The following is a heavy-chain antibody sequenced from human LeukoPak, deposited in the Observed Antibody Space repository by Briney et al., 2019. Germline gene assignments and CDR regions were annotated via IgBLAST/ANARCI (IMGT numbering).Heavy chain of an antibody. CDR3: AKARSLTCGGDCYQIDY. D-gene: IGHD2-21*02. CDR2: ISGGGYTT. Sequence: GGSLRLSCVASGFTFSSFAINWVRQAPGKGLEWVSGISGGGYTTYYADSVRGRLSISRDNSRNTLSLQMSSLRAEDTAVYYCAKARSLTCGGDCYQIDYWGQGTLVIVSS. J-gene: IGHJ4*02. CDR1: GFTFSSFA. V-gene: IGHV3-23*01.